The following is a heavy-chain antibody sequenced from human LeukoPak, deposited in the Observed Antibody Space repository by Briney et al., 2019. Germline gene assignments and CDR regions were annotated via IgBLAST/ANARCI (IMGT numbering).Heavy chain of an antibody. J-gene: IGHJ4*02. V-gene: IGHV3-30*04. Sequence: PGRSLRLSCAASGFTFSSYAMHWVRQAPGKGLEWVAVISYDGSNKYYADSVKGRFTISRDNSKNTLYLQMNSLRAEDTAVYYCAREGFTGEFDYWGQGTLVTVSS. CDR3: AREGFTGEFDY. CDR1: GFTFSSYA. CDR2: ISYDGSNK. D-gene: IGHD3-16*01.